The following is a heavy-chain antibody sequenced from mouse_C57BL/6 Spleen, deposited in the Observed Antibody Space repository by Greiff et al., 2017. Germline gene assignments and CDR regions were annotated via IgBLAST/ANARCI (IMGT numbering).Heavy chain of an antibody. Sequence: VQLQQSGPELVKPGASVKISCKASGYTFTDYYMNWVKQSHGKSLEWIGDINPNNGGTSYNQKFKGKATLTVDKSSSTAYMELHSLTSEDSAVYYCAIRFYAMDYWGQGTSVTVSS. CDR3: AIRFYAMDY. J-gene: IGHJ4*01. V-gene: IGHV1-26*01. CDR2: INPNNGGT. CDR1: GYTFTDYY.